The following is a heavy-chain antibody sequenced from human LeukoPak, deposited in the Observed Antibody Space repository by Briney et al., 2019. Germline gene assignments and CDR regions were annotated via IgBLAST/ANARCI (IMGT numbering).Heavy chain of an antibody. J-gene: IGHJ6*03. D-gene: IGHD6-13*01. Sequence: ASVKVSCKASGYTFTSYDINWVRQATGQGLEWMGWMNPNSGNTGYAQRFQGRVTITADKSTSTAYMELSSLRSEDTAVYYCARARDSSSWYFPLDYYYYMDVWGKGTTVTVSS. CDR3: ARARDSSSWYFPLDYYYYMDV. CDR1: GYTFTSYD. CDR2: MNPNSGNT. V-gene: IGHV1-8*03.